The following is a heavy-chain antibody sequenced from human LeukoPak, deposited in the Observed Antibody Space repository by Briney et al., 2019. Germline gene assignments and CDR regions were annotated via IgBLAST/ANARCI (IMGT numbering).Heavy chain of an antibody. D-gene: IGHD1-26*01. Sequence: GGSLRLSCAASGFNFRNYGMHWVRQAPGKGLEWVAVIWYDGGNKYDEDSVKGRFTISRENAKNMLYLQMNSLRAEDTAVYYCARDQGAARPWYFDLWGRGTLATLSS. CDR2: IWYDGGNK. J-gene: IGHJ2*01. CDR3: ARDQGAARPWYFDL. V-gene: IGHV3-33*01. CDR1: GFNFRNYG.